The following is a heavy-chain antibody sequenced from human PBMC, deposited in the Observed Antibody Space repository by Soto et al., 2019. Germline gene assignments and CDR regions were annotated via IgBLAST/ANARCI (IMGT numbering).Heavy chain of an antibody. J-gene: IGHJ4*02. CDR2: IYYSGST. Sequence: PSETLSLTCTVSGGSISSYYWSWIRQPPGKGLEWIGYIYYSGSTNYNPSLKSRVTISVDTSKNQFSLKLSSVTAADTAVYYCARLRYNIVVVTAPFYIDYWGQGTLVTVSS. CDR3: ARLRYNIVVVTAPFYIDY. CDR1: GGSISSYY. D-gene: IGHD2-2*01. V-gene: IGHV4-59*08.